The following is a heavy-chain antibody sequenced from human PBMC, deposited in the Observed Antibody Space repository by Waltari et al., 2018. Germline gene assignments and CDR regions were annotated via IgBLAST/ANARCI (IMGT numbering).Heavy chain of an antibody. CDR3: ARDNFLAGTVRPDY. CDR1: GFTFSSYS. J-gene: IGHJ4*02. CDR2: ISSSSSYI. Sequence: EVQLVESGGGLVKPGGSLRLSCAASGFTFSSYSMNWVRQAPGKGLEWVSSISSSSSYIYYADSGKGRFTISRDNAKNSLYLQMNSLRAEDTAVYYCARDNFLAGTVRPDYWGQGTLVTVSS. D-gene: IGHD6-19*01. V-gene: IGHV3-21*04.